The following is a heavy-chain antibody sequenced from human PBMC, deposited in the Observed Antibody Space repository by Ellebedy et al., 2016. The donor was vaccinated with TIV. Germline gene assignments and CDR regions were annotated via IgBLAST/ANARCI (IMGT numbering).Heavy chain of an antibody. CDR1: GYTFTSYG. CDR3: ARVGGYYPNYYFDY. V-gene: IGHV1-18*01. J-gene: IGHJ4*02. Sequence: ASVKVSCXASGYTFTSYGISWVRQAPGQGLEWMGWISAYNGNTNYAQKLQGRVTMTTDTSTSTAYMELRSLRSDDTAVYYCARVGGYYPNYYFDYWGQGTLVTVSS. CDR2: ISAYNGNT. D-gene: IGHD3-22*01.